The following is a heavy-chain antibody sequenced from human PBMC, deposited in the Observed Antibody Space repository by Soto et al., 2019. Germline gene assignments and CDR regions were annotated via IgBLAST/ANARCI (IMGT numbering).Heavy chain of an antibody. J-gene: IGHJ4*02. V-gene: IGHV3-7*01. D-gene: IGHD1-26*01. CDR3: ARGSRPTSY. CDR2: TNQDGSEE. Sequence: GGSLRLSCAASGFTLSSYWMTWVRQAPGKGLEWVANTNQDGSEEYYVDSVKGRFTISRDNPKNSLYLQMNSLRAEDTAVYYCARGSRPTSYWGQGTLVTVSS. CDR1: GFTLSSYW.